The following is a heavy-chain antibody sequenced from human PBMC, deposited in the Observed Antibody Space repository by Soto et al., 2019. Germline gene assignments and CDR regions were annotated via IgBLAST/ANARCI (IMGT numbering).Heavy chain of an antibody. CDR3: AKDRPRGYPWIYYYGMDV. D-gene: IGHD3-3*01. J-gene: IGHJ6*02. CDR2: ISGSAGST. Sequence: GGSLRLSCAASGFTFSSFALSWVRQAPGTGLEWVSAISGSAGSTYYADSVKGRFTISRDNSNNTLYLQMNSLRAEDTAVYYCAKDRPRGYPWIYYYGMDVWGQGTTVTVSS. CDR1: GFTFSSFA. V-gene: IGHV3-23*01.